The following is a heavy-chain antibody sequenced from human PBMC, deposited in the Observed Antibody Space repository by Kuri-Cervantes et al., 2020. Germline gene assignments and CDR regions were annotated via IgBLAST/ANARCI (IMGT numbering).Heavy chain of an antibody. CDR3: AKDRSSGFGEPDY. CDR1: GFTFSSYG. Sequence: GESLKISCAASGFTFSSYGMHWVRQAPGKGLEWVAVIWYDGSNKYYADSVKGRFTISRDNSKNTLSLQMNSLRAEDTAVYYCAKDRSSGFGEPDYWGQGTLVTVSS. CDR2: IWYDGSNK. J-gene: IGHJ4*02. V-gene: IGHV3-30*02. D-gene: IGHD3-10*01.